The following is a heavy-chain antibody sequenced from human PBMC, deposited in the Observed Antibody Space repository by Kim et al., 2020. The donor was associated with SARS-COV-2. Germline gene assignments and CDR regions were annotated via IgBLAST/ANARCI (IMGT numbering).Heavy chain of an antibody. J-gene: IGHJ6*02. D-gene: IGHD3-10*01. V-gene: IGHV4-59*01. CDR3: ARDSITMVRGSTYYYGMDV. Sequence: RVTISVDTSKNQFSLKLSSVTAADTAVYYCARDSITMVRGSTYYYGMDVWGQGTTVTVSS.